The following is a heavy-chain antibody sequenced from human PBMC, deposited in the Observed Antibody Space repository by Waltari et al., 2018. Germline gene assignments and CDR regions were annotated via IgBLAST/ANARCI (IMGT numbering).Heavy chain of an antibody. V-gene: IGHV3-30*02. CDR2: IRYDGSNK. J-gene: IGHJ4*02. Sequence: QVQLVESGGGVVQPGGSLRLSCAASGFTLSSYGMHWVRQAPGKGLEWVGFIRYDGSNKYYADSVKGRFTISRDNSKNTLYLQMNSMRAEDTAVYYCAKDVGYDWSSLPVYWGQGTLVTVSS. CDR3: AKDVGYDWSSLPVY. D-gene: IGHD5-12*01. CDR1: GFTLSSYG.